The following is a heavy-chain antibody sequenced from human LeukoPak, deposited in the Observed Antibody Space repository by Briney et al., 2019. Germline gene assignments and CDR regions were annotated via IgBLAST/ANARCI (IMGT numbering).Heavy chain of an antibody. CDR1: GGSFSGYY. V-gene: IGHV4-34*01. Sequence: SETLSLTCAVYGGSFSGYYWSWIRRPPGKGLEWIGEINHSGSTNYNPSLKSRVTISVDTSKNQFSLKLSSVTAADTAVYYCASPRIAAARRLDYWGQGTLVTVSS. CDR3: ASPRIAAARRLDY. D-gene: IGHD6-13*01. J-gene: IGHJ4*02. CDR2: INHSGST.